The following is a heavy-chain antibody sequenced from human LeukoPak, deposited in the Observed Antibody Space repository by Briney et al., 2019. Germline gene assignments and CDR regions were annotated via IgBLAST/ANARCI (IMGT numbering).Heavy chain of an antibody. CDR2: IHPEGNEK. CDR1: GFTFSNFW. J-gene: IGHJ4*02. CDR3: ARGDAFSGDH. Sequence: PGGSLRLSCAVSGFTFSNFWMSWVRQAPGRGLEWVANIHPEGNEKLHLESVKGRFTISRDNAENLVFLQMNGLRVEDTAVYYCARGDAFSGDHWGQGTLVTVSS. V-gene: IGHV3-7*04.